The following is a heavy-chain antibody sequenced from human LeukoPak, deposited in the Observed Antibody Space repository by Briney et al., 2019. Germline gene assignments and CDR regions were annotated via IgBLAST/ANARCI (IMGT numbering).Heavy chain of an antibody. Sequence: SVKVSCKASGGTFSSYAISWVRQAPGQGLEWMGRIIPILGIANYAQKLQGRVTITADKSTSTAYMELSSLRSEDTAVYYCARANSYGSGSYYSDAFDIWGQGTMVTVSS. J-gene: IGHJ3*02. V-gene: IGHV1-69*04. CDR3: ARANSYGSGSYYSDAFDI. D-gene: IGHD3-10*01. CDR1: GGTFSSYA. CDR2: IIPILGIA.